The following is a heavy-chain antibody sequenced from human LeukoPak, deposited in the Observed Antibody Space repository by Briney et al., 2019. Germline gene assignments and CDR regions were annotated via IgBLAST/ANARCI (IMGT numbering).Heavy chain of an antibody. CDR1: GGSISSGGYY. CDR2: IYYSGST. CDR3: ARRYSSSPNWFDP. Sequence: SQTLSLTCTVSGGSISSGGYYWSWIRQHPGKGLEWIGYIYYSGSTYYNPSLKSRLTISVDTSKNQFSLKLSSVTAADTAVYYCARRYSSSPNWFDPWGQGTLVTVSS. J-gene: IGHJ5*02. V-gene: IGHV4-31*03. D-gene: IGHD4-11*01.